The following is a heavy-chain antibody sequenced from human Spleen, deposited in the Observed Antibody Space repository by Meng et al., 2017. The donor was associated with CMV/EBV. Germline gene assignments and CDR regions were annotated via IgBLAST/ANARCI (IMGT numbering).Heavy chain of an antibody. D-gene: IGHD2-21*01. CDR3: ARGDDAFNI. CDR2: IYSGGTT. CDR1: GITVSDNY. Sequence: LRLSCAASGITVSDNYMTWVRQAPGKGLEWVSVIYSGGTTFYADSVKGRFTISRDNSKNTLYLQMNSLRTEDTAVFYCARGDDAFNIWGQGTMVTVSS. J-gene: IGHJ3*02. V-gene: IGHV3-66*02.